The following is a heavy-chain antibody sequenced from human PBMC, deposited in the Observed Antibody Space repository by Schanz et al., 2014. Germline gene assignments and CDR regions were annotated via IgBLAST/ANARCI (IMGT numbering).Heavy chain of an antibody. V-gene: IGHV3-11*06. D-gene: IGHD2-15*01. J-gene: IGHJ6*03. Sequence: QVQLQQWGAGVLKPSETLSLTCVVSGGSLSGHYWSWIRQSPGKGLEWVSDISDSGDSTHYADSVKGRFTISRDNSMNTLHLQMDGLRVEDTAVYYCARDAVALVPEYFMDVWGKGTPVTVSS. CDR2: ISDSGDST. CDR1: GGSLSGHY. CDR3: ARDAVALVPEYFMDV.